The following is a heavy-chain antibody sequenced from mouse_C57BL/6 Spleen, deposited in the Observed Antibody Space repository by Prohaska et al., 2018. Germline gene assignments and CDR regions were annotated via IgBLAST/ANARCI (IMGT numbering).Heavy chain of an antibody. CDR3: TATAGSSDY. Sequence: EVQLEESGGSFVQPGGSMKLSSVASGFPFSNYWITWDTQSPEKWLEWVAQIRLKSDNYATHYAEAVKGMFTISRDDSKSSVYLQMNKLRAEDTGIYYCTATAGSSDYWCQGTTLTVAS. V-gene: IGHV6-3*01. D-gene: IGHD1-3*01. J-gene: IGHJ2*01. CDR2: IRLKSDNYAT. CDR1: GFPFSNYW.